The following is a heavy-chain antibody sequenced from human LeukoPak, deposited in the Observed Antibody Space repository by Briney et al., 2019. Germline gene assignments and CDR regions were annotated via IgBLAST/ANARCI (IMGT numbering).Heavy chain of an antibody. D-gene: IGHD4-23*01. V-gene: IGHV4-31*03. CDR3: ARFYGGNSGMLPRATFDI. CDR2: IYYNGST. Sequence: SQTLSLTCTVSGGSISSGGYYWSWIRQHPGKGLEWIGYIYYNGSTYYNPSLRSRVTISVDMSKDQFSLKLNSVTAADTAVYYCARFYGGNSGMLPRATFDIWGQGTMVTVSS. J-gene: IGHJ3*02. CDR1: GGSISSGGYY.